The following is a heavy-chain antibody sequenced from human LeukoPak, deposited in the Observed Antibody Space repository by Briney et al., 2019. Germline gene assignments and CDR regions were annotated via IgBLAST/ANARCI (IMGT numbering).Heavy chain of an antibody. D-gene: IGHD2-2*02. CDR3: ARLSGYCSSTSCYTPDAFDI. CDR1: GYSFTSYW. Sequence: GESLKVSCKGSGYSFTSYWIGWVRQLPGKGLEWMGIIYPGDSDTRYSPSFQGQVTISADKSISTAYLQWSSLKASDTAMYYCARLSGYCSSTSCYTPDAFDIWGQGTMVTVSS. CDR2: IYPGDSDT. V-gene: IGHV5-51*01. J-gene: IGHJ3*02.